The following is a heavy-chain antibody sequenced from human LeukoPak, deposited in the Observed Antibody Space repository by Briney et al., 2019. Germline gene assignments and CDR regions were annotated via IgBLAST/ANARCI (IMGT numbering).Heavy chain of an antibody. CDR1: GFTLGSYW. V-gene: IGHV3-7*01. Sequence: GGSLRLSCAASGFTLGSYWMAWVRQAPGKELEWVATIKDDGSQKYYVDSVKGRFTISRDNAKNSLYLQMNSLRAEDTAVYYCARTSRYFDWLKLKGTFDYWGQGTLVTVSS. CDR3: ARTSRYFDWLKLKGTFDY. J-gene: IGHJ4*02. D-gene: IGHD3-9*01. CDR2: IKDDGSQK.